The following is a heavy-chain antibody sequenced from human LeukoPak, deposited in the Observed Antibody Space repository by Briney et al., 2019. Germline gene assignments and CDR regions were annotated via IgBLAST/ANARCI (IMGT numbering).Heavy chain of an antibody. D-gene: IGHD3-3*01. CDR3: ARDAAYDFRNPYRYFQH. CDR2: ISYDGSNK. CDR1: GFTFSSYA. V-gene: IGHV3-30*04. Sequence: QPGGSLRLSCAASGFTFSSYAMHWVRQAPGKGLEWVAVISYDGSNKYYADSVKGRFTISRDNSKNTLYLQMNSLRAEDTAVYYCARDAAYDFRNPYRYFQHWGQGTLVTVSS. J-gene: IGHJ1*01.